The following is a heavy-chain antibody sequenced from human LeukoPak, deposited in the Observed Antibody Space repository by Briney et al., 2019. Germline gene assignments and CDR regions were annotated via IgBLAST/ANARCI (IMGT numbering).Heavy chain of an antibody. D-gene: IGHD2-8*01. CDR1: GFTFSSYG. J-gene: IGHJ4*02. V-gene: IGHV3-33*08. CDR3: ARDGCANGVCYYFDY. CDR2: IWYDGSNK. Sequence: PGRSLRLSCAASGFTFSSYGTHWVRQAPGKGLEWVAVIWYDGSNKYYADSVKGRFTISRDNSKNTLYLQMNSLRAEDTAVHYCARDGCANGVCYYFDYWGQGTLVTVSS.